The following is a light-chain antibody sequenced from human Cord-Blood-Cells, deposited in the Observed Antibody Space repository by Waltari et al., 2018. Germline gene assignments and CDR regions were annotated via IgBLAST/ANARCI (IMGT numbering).Light chain of an antibody. CDR1: QSIRSY. CDR3: QQSYSTPYT. Sequence: DIQMTQSPSSLSASVGDRVTITCRASQSIRSYLNWYQQKPGKAPKLLIYAASSLQSGVPSRFSGSGSGTDFTLTVSSLQPEYFATYYCQQSYSTPYTFGQGTKLEIK. J-gene: IGKJ2*01. CDR2: AAS. V-gene: IGKV1-39*01.